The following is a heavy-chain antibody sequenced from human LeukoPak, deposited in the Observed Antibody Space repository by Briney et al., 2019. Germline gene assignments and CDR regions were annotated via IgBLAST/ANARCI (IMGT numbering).Heavy chain of an antibody. Sequence: ASVKVSCKASGYTLASYGISWVRQAPGQGLEWMGWISAHNGNTNYAQQLQGRVTMTTDTSTSTAYMELRSLRSDDTAVYYCARQDSSSRYLGYGMDVWGQGTTVTVSS. D-gene: IGHD6-13*01. CDR3: ARQDSSSRYLGYGMDV. J-gene: IGHJ6*02. CDR1: GYTLASYG. V-gene: IGHV1-18*01. CDR2: ISAHNGNT.